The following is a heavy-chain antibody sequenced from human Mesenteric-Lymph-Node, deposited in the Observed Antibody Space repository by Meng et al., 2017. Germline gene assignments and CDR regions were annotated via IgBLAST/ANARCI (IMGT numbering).Heavy chain of an antibody. J-gene: IGHJ4*02. CDR1: GFTFSSYW. D-gene: IGHD6-6*01. V-gene: IGHV3-74*01. CDR2: INSDGSST. Sequence: GGSLRLSCAASGFTFSSYWMHWVRQAPGKGLVWVSRINSDGSSTSYADSVKGRFTISRDNAKNTLYLQMNSLRAEDTAVYYCASTYSSSRPNFDYWGQGTQVTVSS. CDR3: ASTYSSSRPNFDY.